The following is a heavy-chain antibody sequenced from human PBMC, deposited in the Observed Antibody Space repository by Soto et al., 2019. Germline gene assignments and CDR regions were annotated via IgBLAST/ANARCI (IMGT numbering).Heavy chain of an antibody. V-gene: IGHV3-72*01. CDR2: IRNKANSYST. CDR3: VSSWGDFRYFDS. Sequence: PGGSLRLSCAASGFTFRDQYMDWVRQAPGKGLEWVGRIRNKANSYSTEYAASVRGRFTVSRDDSTNSLYLQMNSLKTEDTAVYYCVSSWGDFRYFDSWGQATLVTVSS. CDR1: GFTFRDQY. D-gene: IGHD2-21*02. J-gene: IGHJ4*02.